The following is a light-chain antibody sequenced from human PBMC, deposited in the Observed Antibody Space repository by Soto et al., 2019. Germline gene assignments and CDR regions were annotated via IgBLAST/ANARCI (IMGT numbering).Light chain of an antibody. V-gene: IGLV2-23*01. J-gene: IGLJ1*01. CDR1: SSDVGSYNL. CDR2: EGS. CDR3: FSYAGSSTAYV. Sequence: ALTQPASVSGSPGQSITISCTGTSSDVGSYNLVSWYQQHPGKAPKLMIYEGSKRPSGVSNRFSGSKSGNTASLTISGLQAEDEADYYCFSYAGSSTAYVFGTGTKLTVL.